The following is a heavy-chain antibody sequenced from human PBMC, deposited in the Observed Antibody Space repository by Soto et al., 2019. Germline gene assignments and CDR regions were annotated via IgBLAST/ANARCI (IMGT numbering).Heavy chain of an antibody. V-gene: IGHV4-59*08. Sequence: QVQLQESGPGLVKPSETLSLTCTVSGGSITNYYCSWFRQPPGKGLEWIGSIQYSGYSAYNLSLRRRVTMSKDTSKTQFSLMLESVTDTDTAVYYWARHGFGSRHGRLDVWGQGTTVIVSS. D-gene: IGHD3-10*01. CDR1: GGSITNYY. CDR3: ARHGFGSRHGRLDV. CDR2: IQYSGYS. J-gene: IGHJ6*02.